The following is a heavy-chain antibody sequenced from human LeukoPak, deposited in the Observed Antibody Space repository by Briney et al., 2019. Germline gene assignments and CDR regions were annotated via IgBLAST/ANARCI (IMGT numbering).Heavy chain of an antibody. V-gene: IGHV1-69*04. CDR3: ARAVEYYDSSGYYFTYFDY. Sequence: SVKVSCKASGGTFSSYAISWVRQAPGQGLEWMGRIIPILGIANYAQKFQGRVTITADKSTSTAYMELSSLRSEDTAVYYCARAVEYYDSSGYYFTYFDYWGQGTLVTVSS. CDR2: IIPILGIA. CDR1: GGTFSSYA. D-gene: IGHD3-22*01. J-gene: IGHJ4*02.